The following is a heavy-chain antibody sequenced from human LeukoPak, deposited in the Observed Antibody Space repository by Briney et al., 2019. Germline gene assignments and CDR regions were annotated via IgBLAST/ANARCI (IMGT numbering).Heavy chain of an antibody. D-gene: IGHD3-22*01. V-gene: IGHV1-2*02. Sequence: EASVKVSCKASGYTFTGYYMHWVRQAPGQGLEWMGWINPNSGGTNYAQKFQGRVTMTRDTSISTAYMELSSLRSEDTAVYYCASRYDSSGHYFSWGQGTLVTVSS. CDR1: GYTFTGYY. CDR3: ASRYDSSGHYFS. J-gene: IGHJ5*02. CDR2: INPNSGGT.